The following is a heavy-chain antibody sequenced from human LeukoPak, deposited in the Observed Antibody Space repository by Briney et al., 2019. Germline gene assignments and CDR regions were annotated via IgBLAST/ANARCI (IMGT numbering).Heavy chain of an antibody. CDR2: INPNSGGT. CDR3: ARVVGQQQLPNWFDP. D-gene: IGHD6-13*01. Sequence: GASVKVSCKASGYTFTGYYMHWVRQAPGQGLEWMGWINPNSGGTNYAQKFQGRVTMTRDTSISTAYMELSRLRSDDTAVYYCARVVGQQQLPNWFDPWGQGTLVTVSS. V-gene: IGHV1-2*02. J-gene: IGHJ5*02. CDR1: GYTFTGYY.